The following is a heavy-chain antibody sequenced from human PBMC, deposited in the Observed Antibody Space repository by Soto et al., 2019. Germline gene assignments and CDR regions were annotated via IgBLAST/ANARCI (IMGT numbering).Heavy chain of an antibody. CDR3: AKDFAAPIVVAKNWFDP. CDR1: GFTFSSYG. J-gene: IGHJ5*02. V-gene: IGHV3-30*18. Sequence: PGGSLRLSCAASGFTFSSYGMHWVRQAPGKGLEWVAVISYDGSNKYYADSVKGRFTISRDNSKNTLYLQMNSLRAEDTAVYYCAKDFAAPIVVAKNWFDPWGQGTLVTVSS. CDR2: ISYDGSNK. D-gene: IGHD2-15*01.